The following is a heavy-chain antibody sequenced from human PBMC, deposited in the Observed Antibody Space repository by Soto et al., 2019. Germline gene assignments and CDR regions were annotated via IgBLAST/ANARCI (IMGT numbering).Heavy chain of an antibody. V-gene: IGHV4-39*01. D-gene: IGHD3-9*01. J-gene: IGHJ4*02. CDR1: GGSISSSSYY. CDR2: IYYSGST. CDR3: ASLGTYYDILTGYRYSSAVDY. Sequence: SETLSLTCTVSGGSISSSSYYWGWIRQPPGKGLEWIGSIYYSGSTYYNPSLKSRVTISVDTSKNQFSLKLSSVTAADTAVYYRASLGTYYDILTGYRYSSAVDYWGQGTLVTVSS.